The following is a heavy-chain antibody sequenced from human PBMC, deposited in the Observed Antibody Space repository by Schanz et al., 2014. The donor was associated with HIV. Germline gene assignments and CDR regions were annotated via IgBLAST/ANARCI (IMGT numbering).Heavy chain of an antibody. CDR3: ARDLHDYGDARTDY. J-gene: IGHJ4*02. D-gene: IGHD4-17*01. CDR1: GFTLGNYI. CDR2: ISYTGTYM. Sequence: DVQLVESGGGLVKPGESLRLSCSTSGFTLGNYIMNWVRQAPGKGLEWVSSISYTGTYMYYADSVKGRFTISRDNAKNSLYLQMNSLRAEDTAVYYCARDLHDYGDARTDYWGQGILVTVSS. V-gene: IGHV3-21*01.